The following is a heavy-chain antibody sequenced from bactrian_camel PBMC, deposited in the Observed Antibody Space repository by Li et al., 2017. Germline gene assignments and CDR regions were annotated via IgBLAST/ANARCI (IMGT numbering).Heavy chain of an antibody. CDR3: AAWAFSVCTVATGLSMNQW. CDR2: SDSDSNP. D-gene: IGHD6*01. J-gene: IGHJ4*01. CDR1: GYTYAASD. V-gene: IGHV3S55*01. Sequence: HVQLVESGGGSVQAGGSLRLSCIASGYTYAASDFAWFRQAPGKEREEVALSDSDSNPTYADSVKGRFTISRDNAKNTLNLQMNNLKPEDTGMYYCAAWAFSVCTVATGLSMNQWWGQGTQVTVS.